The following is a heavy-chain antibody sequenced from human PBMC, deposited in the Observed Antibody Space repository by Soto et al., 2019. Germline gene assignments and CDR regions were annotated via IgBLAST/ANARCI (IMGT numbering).Heavy chain of an antibody. CDR1: GGSFSDYC. CDR3: ARDYFDSSDYTTNWFDP. V-gene: IGHV4-34*01. CDR2: VDHWGTN. D-gene: IGHD3-22*01. Sequence: SETLSLTCTVYGGSFSDYCWSWIRQPPGKGLEWIGEVDHWGTNFFNPSLKSRVTISVDTSKNQFSLKLNSLTAADMALYYCARDYFDSSDYTTNWFDPWGQGTLVTVSS. J-gene: IGHJ5*02.